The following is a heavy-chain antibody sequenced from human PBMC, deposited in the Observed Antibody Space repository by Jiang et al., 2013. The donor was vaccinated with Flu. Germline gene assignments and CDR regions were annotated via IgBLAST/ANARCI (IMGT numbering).Heavy chain of an antibody. Sequence: GLVKASQTLSLTCAVSVGSISSGFYSWSWIRQPPGKGLEWVGYIYHSGSTYYNPSLKSRVTISVDRSKNQFSLKLSSVTAADTAVYYCARGTGAYGYAFDYWGQGTLVTVSS. J-gene: IGHJ4*02. V-gene: IGHV4-30-2*01. CDR3: ARGTGAYGYAFDY. CDR1: VGSISSGFYS. CDR2: IYHSGST. D-gene: IGHD5-18*01.